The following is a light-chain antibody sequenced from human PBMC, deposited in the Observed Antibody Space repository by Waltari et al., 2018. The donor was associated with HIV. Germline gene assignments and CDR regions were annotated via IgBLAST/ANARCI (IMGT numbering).Light chain of an antibody. V-gene: IGLV1-51*01. CDR1: SSNIGNNY. CDR3: GTWDSSLSAV. Sequence: SVLTQPPSVSAAPGQRVTISCSGSSSNIGNNYVSWYQHLPGAAPKLLIYDNNNRPSGIPDRFSGSKSGTSATLVITGLQTGDEADYYCGTWDSSLSAVFGGGTKLTVL. CDR2: DNN. J-gene: IGLJ3*02.